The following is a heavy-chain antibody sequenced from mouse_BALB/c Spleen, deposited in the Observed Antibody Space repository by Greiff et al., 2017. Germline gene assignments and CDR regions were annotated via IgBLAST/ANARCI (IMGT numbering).Heavy chain of an antibody. D-gene: IGHD2-1*01. CDR1: GYTFTSYY. Sequence: VKLMESGAELVKPGASVKLSCKASGYTFTSYYMYWVKQRPGQGLEWIGEINPSNGGTNFNEKFKSKATLTVDKSSSTAYMQLSSLTSEDSAVYYCTRSGLLWYLYAMDDWGQGTSVTVSS. V-gene: IGHV1S81*02. CDR2: INPSNGGT. J-gene: IGHJ4*01. CDR3: TRSGLLWYLYAMDD.